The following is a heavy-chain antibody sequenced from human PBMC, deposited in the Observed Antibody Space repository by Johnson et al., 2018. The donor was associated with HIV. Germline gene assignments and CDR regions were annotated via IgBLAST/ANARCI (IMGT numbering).Heavy chain of an antibody. Sequence: EVQLVESGGGLVQPGGSLRLSCAASGFTFSSYWMHWVRQAPGKGLVWVSRINSDGSSITYEDSVKGRFTISRDNAKNTLYLQMNSQKTEDTAVYYCSNSHDAFDIWGQGTMVTVSS. D-gene: IGHD4-23*01. J-gene: IGHJ3*02. CDR2: INSDGSSI. V-gene: IGHV3-74*02. CDR3: SNSHDAFDI. CDR1: GFTFSSYW.